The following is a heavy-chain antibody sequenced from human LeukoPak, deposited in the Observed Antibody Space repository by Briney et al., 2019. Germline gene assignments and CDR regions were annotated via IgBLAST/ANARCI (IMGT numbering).Heavy chain of an antibody. J-gene: IGHJ4*02. CDR3: ARVEMATIDY. V-gene: IGHV4-39*01. Sequence: SETLSLTCSVSGGSISSSSYYWGWIRQPPGKGLEWIGSIYYSGSTYYNPSLKSRVTISVDTSKNQFSLKLSSVTAADTAVYYCARVEMATIDYWGQGTLVTVSS. CDR1: GGSISSSSYY. D-gene: IGHD5-24*01. CDR2: IYYSGST.